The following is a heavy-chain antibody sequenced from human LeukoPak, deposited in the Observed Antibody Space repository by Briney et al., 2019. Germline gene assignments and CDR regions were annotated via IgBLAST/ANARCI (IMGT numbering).Heavy chain of an antibody. CDR1: GFTFSSYA. D-gene: IGHD2-8*01. J-gene: IGHJ3*02. CDR2: ISYDGSNK. V-gene: IGHV3-30-3*01. Sequence: GGSLRLSCAASGFTFSSYAMHWVRQAPGKGLEWVAVISYDGSNKYYADSVKGRFTISRDNSKNTLYLQMNSLRAEDTAVYYCARALLMVEAFDIWGQGTVVTVSS. CDR3: ARALLMVEAFDI.